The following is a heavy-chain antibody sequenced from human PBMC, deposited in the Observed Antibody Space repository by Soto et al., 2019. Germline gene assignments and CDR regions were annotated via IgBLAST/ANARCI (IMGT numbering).Heavy chain of an antibody. D-gene: IGHD3-16*02. Sequence: QVQLQESGPGLVKPSETLSLTCAVSGYSIRSGYYWGWIRQPPGKGLEYIGTFYHGGSPYYNPSLKSRITISVDTSKNQFSLRLSSLTAADTAVYYCVRVDWGTYRQLDTWGQVTLVTVSA. V-gene: IGHV4-38-2*01. CDR2: FYHGGSP. CDR1: GYSIRSGYY. CDR3: VRVDWGTYRQLDT. J-gene: IGHJ5*02.